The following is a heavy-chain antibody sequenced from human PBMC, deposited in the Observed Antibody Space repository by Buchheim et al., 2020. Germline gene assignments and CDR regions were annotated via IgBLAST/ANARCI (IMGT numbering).Heavy chain of an antibody. Sequence: EVQLVESGGGSAQPGGSLRLSCIASGFTFSSYSMNWVRQAPGKGLEWVSYINNSESIYYADSVKGRFAISRDNAKNSLYLQMNSLRAEDTAVYYCAKAMISSWYPGWGQGTL. D-gene: IGHD6-13*01. V-gene: IGHV3-48*01. J-gene: IGHJ4*02. CDR1: GFTFSSYS. CDR2: INNSESI. CDR3: AKAMISSWYPG.